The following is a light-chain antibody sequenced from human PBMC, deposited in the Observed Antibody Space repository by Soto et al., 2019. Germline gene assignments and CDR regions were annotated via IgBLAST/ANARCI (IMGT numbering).Light chain of an antibody. CDR1: SSDIGAGYR. CDR3: AAWDDALSGHV. Sequence: QSVLTQPPSVSGAPGQRVTLSCTGNSSDIGAGYRVRWYQQVPGTAPKLLIYRNTQRHSGVPDRFSASKSGTSASLAISGLRSEDEADYYCAAWDDALSGHVFGSGTKLTVL. J-gene: IGLJ1*01. CDR2: RNT. V-gene: IGLV1-40*01.